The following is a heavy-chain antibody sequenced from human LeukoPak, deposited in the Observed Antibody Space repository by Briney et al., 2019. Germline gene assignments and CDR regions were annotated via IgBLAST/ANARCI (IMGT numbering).Heavy chain of an antibody. CDR1: GGPISNYH. Sequence: SETLSLTCTVSGGPISNYHWSWIRQPPGKGLEWIGYVYYSGSTNYNPSLKSRVTISVDTSKNQFSLKLTSVTAADTAVYFCARDSGAGYSTSWYIDYWGQGTLVTVSS. J-gene: IGHJ4*02. V-gene: IGHV4-59*01. CDR3: ARDSGAGYSTSWYIDY. CDR2: VYYSGST. D-gene: IGHD6-13*01.